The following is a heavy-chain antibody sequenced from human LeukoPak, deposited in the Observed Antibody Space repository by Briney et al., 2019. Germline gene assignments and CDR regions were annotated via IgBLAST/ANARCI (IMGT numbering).Heavy chain of an antibody. V-gene: IGHV4-34*01. CDR3: ARARQAGGSWLDY. D-gene: IGHD6-13*01. J-gene: IGHJ4*02. CDR2: INHSGST. CDR1: GGSFSGYY. Sequence: SETLSLTCAVYGGSFSGYYWSWIRQPPGKGLEWIGEINHSGSTNYNPSLKSRVTISVDTSKNQFSLKLSSVTAADTAVYYCARARQAGGSWLDYWGQGTLVTVSS.